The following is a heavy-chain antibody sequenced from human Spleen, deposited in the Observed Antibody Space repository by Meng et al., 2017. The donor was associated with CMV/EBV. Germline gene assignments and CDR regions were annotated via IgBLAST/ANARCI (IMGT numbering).Heavy chain of an antibody. Sequence: SETLSLTCSVSGYAINSGYYWGWTRQPPGKGLEWIGSFYHNGSTYYNPSLKSRVTISVDTSKNQFSLNLSSVTAADTAVYYCARDNRGFYSDFWTGFKDLYYCYGLDVWGLGTTVTVSS. CDR3: ARDNRGFYSDFWTGFKDLYYCYGLDV. V-gene: IGHV4-38-2*02. D-gene: IGHD3/OR15-3a*01. CDR1: GYAINSGYY. CDR2: FYHNGST. J-gene: IGHJ6*02.